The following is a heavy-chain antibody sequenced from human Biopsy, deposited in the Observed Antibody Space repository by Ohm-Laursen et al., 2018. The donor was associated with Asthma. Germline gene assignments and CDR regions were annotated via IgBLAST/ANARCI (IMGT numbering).Heavy chain of an antibody. D-gene: IGHD1-26*01. V-gene: IGHV3-30*03. CDR1: GFTFSSYG. J-gene: IGHJ4*02. CDR3: ARDAWELQKPYAYYFDY. CDR2: ISYDGSNK. Sequence: RSLRLSCAASGFTFSSYGMRWVRQAPGKGLEWVAVISYDGSNKYYADSVKGRFTISRDNSKNTLYLQMNSLRAEDTAVYYCARDAWELQKPYAYYFDYWGQGTLVTVSS.